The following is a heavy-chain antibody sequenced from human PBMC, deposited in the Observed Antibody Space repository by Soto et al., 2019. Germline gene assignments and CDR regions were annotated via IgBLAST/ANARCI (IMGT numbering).Heavy chain of an antibody. J-gene: IGHJ4*02. V-gene: IGHV1-46*01. CDR2: INPSGGST. CDR3: ARDSDGDYTAFFDY. Sequence: QVQLVQSGAEVKKPGASVKVSCKASGYTFTSYYMHWVRQAPGQGLEWMGIINPSGGSTSYPQKFHGRVTLTRDSSTSTVYMELSSLRSEDTAVYDCARDSDGDYTAFFDYWGQGTLVTVSS. D-gene: IGHD4-17*01. CDR1: GYTFTSYY.